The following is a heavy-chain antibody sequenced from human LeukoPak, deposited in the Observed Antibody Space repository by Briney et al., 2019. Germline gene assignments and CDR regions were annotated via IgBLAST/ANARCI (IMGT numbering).Heavy chain of an antibody. J-gene: IGHJ5*02. CDR2: IYWDDDK. CDR1: GFSLSASGVG. V-gene: IGHV2-5*02. Sequence: SGPTLVKPTQTLTLTCTFSGFSLSASGVGVGWIRQPPGKALEWLALIYWDDDKRYSPSLKSRLTITKDTSKNQVVLTMTNMDPVDTATYYCAHRPNSSSWDPIGDNWFDPWGQGTLVTVSS. CDR3: AHRPNSSSWDPIGDNWFDP. D-gene: IGHD6-13*01.